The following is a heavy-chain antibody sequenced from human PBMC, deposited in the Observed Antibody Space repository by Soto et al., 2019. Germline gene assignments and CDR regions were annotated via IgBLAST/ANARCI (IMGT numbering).Heavy chain of an antibody. CDR1: GFAFSRYG. CDR3: AKVSSVRGYYYFAMDV. Sequence: QVQLVESGGGVVQPGRSLRLSCAASGFAFSRYGVHWVRQAPGKGLEWLAVISSDGSERYYVDSVKGRFTISRDNSKNTLYLQMNSLRVEDTAVYYCAKVSSVRGYYYFAMDVWGQGTTVTVSS. CDR2: ISSDGSER. D-gene: IGHD3-10*01. V-gene: IGHV3-30*18. J-gene: IGHJ6*02.